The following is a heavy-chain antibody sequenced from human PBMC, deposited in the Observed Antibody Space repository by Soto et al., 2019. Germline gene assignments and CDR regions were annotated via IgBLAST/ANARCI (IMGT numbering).Heavy chain of an antibody. D-gene: IGHD2-8*01. CDR1: GYSFTDYH. Sequence: ASVKVSCKASGYSFTDYHIHWVRQAPGQGLEWPGRINPKSGGTSTAQKFQGWVTMTTDTSISTASMELTRLTSDDTAIYYCARGDSTDCSNGVCSFFYNHDMDVWGQGTTVTVSS. V-gene: IGHV1-2*04. CDR3: ARGDSTDCSNGVCSFFYNHDMDV. J-gene: IGHJ6*02. CDR2: INPKSGGT.